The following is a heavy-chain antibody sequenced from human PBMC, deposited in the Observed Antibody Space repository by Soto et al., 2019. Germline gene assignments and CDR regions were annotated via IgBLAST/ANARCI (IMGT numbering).Heavy chain of an antibody. Sequence: SETLSLTCTVSGGSITSSYWSWIRRPPGKGLEWIAYIYDTGISGYTPSTSYNPSLKSRVTMSVDTSKNQFSLKLTSVTAADTAVYYCARGEDAFFYYGLDVWCQGITVTVSS. J-gene: IGHJ6*02. CDR1: GGSITSSY. CDR3: ARGEDAFFYYGLDV. V-gene: IGHV4-59*01. CDR2: IYDTGISGYTPST.